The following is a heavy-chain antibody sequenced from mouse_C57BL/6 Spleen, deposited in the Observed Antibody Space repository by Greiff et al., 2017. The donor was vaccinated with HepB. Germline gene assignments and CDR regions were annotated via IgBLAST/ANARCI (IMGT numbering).Heavy chain of an antibody. Sequence: QVQLQQSGPGILQPSQTLSLTCSFSGFSLSTFGMGVGWIRQPSGKGLEWLAHIWWDDDKYYNPALKSRLTISKDTSKNQVFLKIANVDTADTATYYCARIDRYSNYGGYFDYWGQGTTLTVSS. CDR1: GFSLSTFGMG. V-gene: IGHV8-8*01. J-gene: IGHJ2*01. D-gene: IGHD2-5*01. CDR3: ARIDRYSNYGGYFDY. CDR2: IWWDDDK.